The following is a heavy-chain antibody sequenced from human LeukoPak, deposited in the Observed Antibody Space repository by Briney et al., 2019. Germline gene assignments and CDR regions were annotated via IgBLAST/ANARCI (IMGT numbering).Heavy chain of an antibody. V-gene: IGHV3-21*01. CDR2: ISTRSTYI. CDR1: GFAFSNYN. CDR3: AREEEWYASGTYYKGFDS. J-gene: IGHJ4*02. D-gene: IGHD3-10*01. Sequence: GGSLRLSCAASGFAFSNYNMNWVRQAPGKGLEWVSCISTRSTYIYYADSVKGRFTISRDNAKNSLYLQMNSLRADDTAVYYCAREEEWYASGTYYKGFDSWGQGTLVTVSS.